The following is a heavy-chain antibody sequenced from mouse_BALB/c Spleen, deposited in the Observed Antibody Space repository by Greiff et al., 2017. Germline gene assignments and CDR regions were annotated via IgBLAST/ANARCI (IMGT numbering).Heavy chain of an antibody. Sequence: VQLKESGGDLVKPGGSLKLSCAASGFTFSSYGMSWVRQTPDKRLEWVATISSGGSYTYYPDSVKGRFTISRDNAKNTLYLQMSSLKSEDTAMYYCARHLITTVVATGFDYWGQGTTLTVSS. CDR1: GFTFSSYG. J-gene: IGHJ2*01. CDR2: ISSGGSYT. CDR3: ARHLITTVVATGFDY. V-gene: IGHV5-6*01. D-gene: IGHD1-1*01.